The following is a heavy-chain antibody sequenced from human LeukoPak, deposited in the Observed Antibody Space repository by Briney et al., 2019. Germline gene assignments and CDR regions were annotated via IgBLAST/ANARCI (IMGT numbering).Heavy chain of an antibody. CDR1: GFTFSSYS. J-gene: IGHJ6*02. CDR2: ISSSSSTI. V-gene: IGHV3-48*01. Sequence: PGGSLRLSCAASGFTFSSYSMNWVRQAPGKGLEWVSYISSSSSTIYYADSVKGRSTISRDNTKNSLDLQMNFLTADDTAVYYCARKGYYYYAMGVWGQGTTVTVSS. CDR3: ARKGYYYYAMGV.